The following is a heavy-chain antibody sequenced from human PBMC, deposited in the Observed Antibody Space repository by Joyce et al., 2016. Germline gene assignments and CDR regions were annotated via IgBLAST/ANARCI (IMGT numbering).Heavy chain of an antibody. V-gene: IGHV4-39*07. J-gene: IGHJ4*02. CDR3: ASGAKPAATKYYDFWSASGFDY. CDR2: AYYSGST. CDR1: DGSISSSSYF. D-gene: IGHD3-3*01. Sequence: VTDGSISSSSYFYAWIRQSPGKGLDWIGNAYYSGSTHYNPSLESRVTMALDTSKNQFSLKLNSVTAADTAVYFCASGAKPAATKYYDFWSASGFDYWGQGTLVTVSS.